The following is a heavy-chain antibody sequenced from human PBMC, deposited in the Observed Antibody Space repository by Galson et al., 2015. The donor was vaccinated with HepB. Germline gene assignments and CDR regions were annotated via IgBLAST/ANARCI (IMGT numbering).Heavy chain of an antibody. J-gene: IGHJ4*02. CDR3: AKDRFTRDIVVAVPDY. D-gene: IGHD3-22*01. CDR2: ITWKSGSM. V-gene: IGHV3-9*01. CDR1: GFTFADYA. Sequence: SLRLSCATSGFTFADYAMHWVRQAPGKGLEWVSGITWKSGSMVYAASVKGRFTISRDNAKNSLYLQMNSLRAEDTALYYCAKDRFTRDIVVAVPDYWGQGTLVTVSS.